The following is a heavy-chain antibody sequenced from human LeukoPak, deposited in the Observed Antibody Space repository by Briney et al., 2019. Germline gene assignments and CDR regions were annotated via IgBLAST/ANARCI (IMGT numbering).Heavy chain of an antibody. J-gene: IGHJ6*02. CDR2: ISSSGSTI. CDR1: GFTFSDYY. V-gene: IGHV3-11*04. Sequence: PGGSLRLSCAASGFTFSDYYMSWIRQAPGKGLEWVSYISSSGSTIYYADSVKGRFTISRDNAKNSLYLQMNSLRAEDTAVYYCARDAPPDYSSGWSSPVWDHNYGMDVWGQGTTVTVSS. D-gene: IGHD6-19*01. CDR3: ARDAPPDYSSGWSSPVWDHNYGMDV.